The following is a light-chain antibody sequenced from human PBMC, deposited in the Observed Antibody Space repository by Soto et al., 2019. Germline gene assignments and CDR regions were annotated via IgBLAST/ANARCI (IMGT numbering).Light chain of an antibody. V-gene: IGLV2-14*01. CDR1: SSDVGYYNY. Sequence: SVLTQPASVSGSPGQSITISCTGSSSDVGYYNYVSWYQHHPGKAPKLLIFEISRRPSWTSSRFSGSRSGYTASLTISGLQAEDEADYYCASYTSSGTDVFGPGTKVTVL. CDR2: EIS. CDR3: ASYTSSGTDV. J-gene: IGLJ1*01.